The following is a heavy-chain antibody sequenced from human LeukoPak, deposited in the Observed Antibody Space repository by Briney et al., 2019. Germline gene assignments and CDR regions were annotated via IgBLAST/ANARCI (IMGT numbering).Heavy chain of an antibody. V-gene: IGHV4-61*01. Sequence: SETLSLTCTVSGGSVSSGSYYWSWIRQPPGKGLEWIGYIYYSGSTNYNPSPKSRVTISVDTSKNQFSLKLSSVTAADTAVYYCARGEGGYSYGLPYYYGMDVWGQGTTVTVSS. CDR2: IYYSGST. CDR1: GGSVSSGSYY. D-gene: IGHD5-18*01. CDR3: ARGEGGYSYGLPYYYGMDV. J-gene: IGHJ6*02.